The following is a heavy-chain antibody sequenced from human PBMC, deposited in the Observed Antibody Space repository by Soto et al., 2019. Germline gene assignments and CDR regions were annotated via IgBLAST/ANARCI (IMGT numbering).Heavy chain of an antibody. CDR2: IYSGGST. Sequence: GGSLRLSCAASGFTVSNNYMSWARQAPGKGLEWVSLIYSGGSTYYADSVKGRFTISRDSSKNTLYLQMNSLRAEDTAMYYCAAYSHKGYWGQGTLVTVSS. CDR1: GFTVSNNY. J-gene: IGHJ4*02. CDR3: AAYSHKGY. D-gene: IGHD3-16*01. V-gene: IGHV3-66*01.